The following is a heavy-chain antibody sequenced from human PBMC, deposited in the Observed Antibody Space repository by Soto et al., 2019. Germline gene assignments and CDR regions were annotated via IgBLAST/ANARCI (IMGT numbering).Heavy chain of an antibody. CDR1: GGSISSSSYY. V-gene: IGHV4-39*01. CDR2: IYYSGST. J-gene: IGHJ4*02. CDR3: ARVVWLMVYAIDY. Sequence: PSETLSLTCSVSGGSISSSSYYWGWIRQPPGKGLEWIGSIYYSGSTYYNPSLKSRVTISVDTSKNQFSLKLSSVTAADTAVYYCARVVWLMVYAIDYWGQGTLVTVSS. D-gene: IGHD2-8*01.